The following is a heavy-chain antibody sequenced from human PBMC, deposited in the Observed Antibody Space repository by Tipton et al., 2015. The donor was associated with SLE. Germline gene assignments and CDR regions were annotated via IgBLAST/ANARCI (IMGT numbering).Heavy chain of an antibody. V-gene: IGHV3-30*04. Sequence: SLRLSCAASGFTFGSYAMLWVRQAPGKGLEWVTLITYDGSRTYYADSVRGRFTISRDNSKNTLSLQMNSLKSEDTAVYYCARERRGYVPEHWGQGTLVTVS. CDR3: ARERRGYVPEH. CDR2: ITYDGSRT. J-gene: IGHJ4*02. CDR1: GFTFGSYA. D-gene: IGHD1-1*01.